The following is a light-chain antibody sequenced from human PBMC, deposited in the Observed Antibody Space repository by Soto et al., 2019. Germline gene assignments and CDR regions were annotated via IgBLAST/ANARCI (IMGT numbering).Light chain of an antibody. V-gene: IGLV2-14*01. Sequence: QSALTQPASVSGSPGQSITIXCTGXSXXVGGYNYVSWYQQHPGKAPKLMIYEVSNRPSGVSNRFSGSKSGNTASLTISGLQAEDEADYYCSSYTSSSTLYVFGTGTKLTVL. CDR1: SXXVGGYNY. CDR3: SSYTSSSTLYV. CDR2: EVS. J-gene: IGLJ1*01.